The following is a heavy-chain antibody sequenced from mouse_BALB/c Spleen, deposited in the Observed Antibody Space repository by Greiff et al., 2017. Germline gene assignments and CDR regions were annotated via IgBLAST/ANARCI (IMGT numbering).Heavy chain of an antibody. CDR2: INPSTGYT. Sequence: QVQLQQSGAELAKPGASVKMSCKASGYTFTSYWMHWVKQRPGQGLEWIGYINPSTGYTEYNQKFKDKATLTADKSSSTAYMQLSSLTSEDSAVYCCARWGLHYDYPAYWGPGTMVTVSA. CDR1: GYTFTSYW. J-gene: IGHJ3*01. D-gene: IGHD2-4*01. V-gene: IGHV1-7*01. CDR3: ARWGLHYDYPAY.